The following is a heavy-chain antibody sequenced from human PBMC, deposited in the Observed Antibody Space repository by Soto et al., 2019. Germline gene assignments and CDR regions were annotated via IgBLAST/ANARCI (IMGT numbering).Heavy chain of an antibody. D-gene: IGHD4-17*01. CDR3: ARPYGDPY. J-gene: IGHJ4*02. Sequence: PGESLKISCKGSGYSFTNFWIGWVRQMPGKGLEWMGIIFPGDSDTRYSPSFQGQVTISADKSISTAYLQWSSLKASDSAIYFCARPYGDPYWGQGTLVTVSS. V-gene: IGHV5-51*01. CDR1: GYSFTNFW. CDR2: IFPGDSDT.